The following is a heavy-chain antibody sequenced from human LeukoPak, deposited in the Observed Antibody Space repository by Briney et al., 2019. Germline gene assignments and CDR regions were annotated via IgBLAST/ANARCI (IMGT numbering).Heavy chain of an antibody. CDR3: ARVSRNWDFDY. V-gene: IGHV4-4*07. J-gene: IGHJ4*02. Sequence: SETLSLTCSVSGGSLSGYYWTWIRYPAGKGLEWIGRISTSGSTTYNPSLKSRVTMSVETPKNQFSLRLTSVTAADTAVYYCARVSRNWDFDYWGQGTLVTVSS. D-gene: IGHD7-27*01. CDR1: GGSLSGYY. CDR2: ISTSGST.